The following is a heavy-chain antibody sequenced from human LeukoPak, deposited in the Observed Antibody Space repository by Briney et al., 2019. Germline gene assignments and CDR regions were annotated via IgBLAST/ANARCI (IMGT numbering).Heavy chain of an antibody. CDR2: IYHSGST. J-gene: IGHJ4*02. CDR3: ARDGATIDY. Sequence: SETLSLTCTVSGYSISSGYYWGWIRQPPGKGLEWIGSIYHSGSTYYNPSLKSRVTISVDTSKNQFSLKLSSVTAADTAVYYCARDGATIDYWGQGTLVTVSS. CDR1: GYSISSGYY. V-gene: IGHV4-38-2*02. D-gene: IGHD1-26*01.